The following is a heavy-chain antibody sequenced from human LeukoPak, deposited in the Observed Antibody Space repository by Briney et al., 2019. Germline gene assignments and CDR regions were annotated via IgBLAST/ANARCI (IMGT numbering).Heavy chain of an antibody. CDR3: ARIAAPGNRRLNF. J-gene: IGHJ4*02. Sequence: ASVEVSREASGYTFTTYDINWVRQAAGQGLEWMGWMNPNSGNTGNAQKFQGRVTMTRNTSISTAYMELTSLTSEDTAVYFCARIAAPGNRRLNFWGQGTLVTVSS. CDR2: MNPNSGNT. D-gene: IGHD6-13*01. V-gene: IGHV1-8*01. CDR1: GYTFTTYD.